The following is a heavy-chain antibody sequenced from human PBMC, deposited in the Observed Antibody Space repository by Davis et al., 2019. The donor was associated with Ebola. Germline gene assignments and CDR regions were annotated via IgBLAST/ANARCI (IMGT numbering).Heavy chain of an antibody. Sequence: GGSLRLSCAASGFAFSNYWMSCVRQAPGKGLEWVANIKQDGSEKYYVDSVRGRFTISRDNAKNSLFLQVNSLRAEDTALYYCARAGNYASPHHFDYWGQGSLVTVSS. J-gene: IGHJ4*02. CDR3: ARAGNYASPHHFDY. D-gene: IGHD1-7*01. CDR2: IKQDGSEK. CDR1: GFAFSNYW. V-gene: IGHV3-7*01.